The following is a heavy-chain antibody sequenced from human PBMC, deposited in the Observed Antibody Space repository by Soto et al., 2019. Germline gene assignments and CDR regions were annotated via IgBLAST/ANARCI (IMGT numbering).Heavy chain of an antibody. D-gene: IGHD3-10*01. J-gene: IGHJ4*02. CDR1: GGIFSTYA. Sequence: QVQLVQSGAEVKKPGSSVKVSCKASGGIFSTYAISWLRQAPGQGREWMGGIIPVFGTPNYAQRFQGRVTITAAESTITAYMELSRLRSEDTAVYYCARDRDDYGSGNYYNRIDFWGQGALVTVSS. V-gene: IGHV1-69*19. CDR3: ARDRDDYGSGNYYNRIDF. CDR2: IIPVFGTP.